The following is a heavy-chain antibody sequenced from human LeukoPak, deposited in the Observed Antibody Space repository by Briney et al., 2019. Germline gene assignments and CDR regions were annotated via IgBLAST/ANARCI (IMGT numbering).Heavy chain of an antibody. J-gene: IGHJ4*02. D-gene: IGHD2-2*02. CDR3: ARSRIPHDY. V-gene: IGHV3-7*04. CDR2: IKQDGSEK. CDR1: GFTLSRYW. Sequence: GGSLRLSCAVSGFTLSRYWMSWVRQAPGKGLEWVADIKQDGSEKYYVDSVKGRFTISRDNAKNSLYLQMNSLRAEDTAVYYCARSRIPHDYWGQGTLVTVSS.